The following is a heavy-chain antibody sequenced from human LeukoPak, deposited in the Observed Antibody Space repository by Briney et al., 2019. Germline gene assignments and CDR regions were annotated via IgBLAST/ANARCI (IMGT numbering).Heavy chain of an antibody. CDR2: ISPSSSTI. CDR3: ARDLPTGSDYFDY. D-gene: IGHD6-6*01. CDR1: AFTFTEYY. Sequence: GGSLRLSCVASAFTFTEYYMAWVRQAPGKGLEWISYISPSSSTINYADSVKGRITISRDNTKNSLYLQMSSLRADDTAVYYCARDLPTGSDYFDYWGQGTLVTVSS. J-gene: IGHJ4*02. V-gene: IGHV3-11*04.